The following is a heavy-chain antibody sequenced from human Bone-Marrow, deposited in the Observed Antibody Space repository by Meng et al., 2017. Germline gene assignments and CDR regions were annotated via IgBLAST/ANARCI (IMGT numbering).Heavy chain of an antibody. J-gene: IGHJ6*02. CDR2: IYYSGST. Sequence: SETLSLTCTVSGYSISSGYYWGWIRQPPGKGLEWIGYIYYSGSTNYNPSLKSRVTISVDTSKNQFSLKLSSVTAADTAVYYCASSGYSSSWYFRTGYYYYYGMDVWGQGTTVTVSS. D-gene: IGHD6-13*01. CDR3: ASSGYSSSWYFRTGYYYYYGMDV. V-gene: IGHV4-61*01. CDR1: GYSISSGYY.